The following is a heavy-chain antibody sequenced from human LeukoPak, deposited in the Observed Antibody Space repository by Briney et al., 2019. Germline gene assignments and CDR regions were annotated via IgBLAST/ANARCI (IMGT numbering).Heavy chain of an antibody. J-gene: IGHJ5*02. CDR1: GYTFIRYY. Sequence: ASVKVSCKASGYTFIRYYVHWVRQAPGQGLEWMGWINPNSGGTHYAQNLQSRVTMTRDTSISTAYIDLSMLVSDAMAVYYCARVAEEYCSSTSCPFDPWGQGTLVTVSS. V-gene: IGHV1-2*02. CDR3: ARVAEEYCSSTSCPFDP. D-gene: IGHD2-2*01. CDR2: INPNSGGT.